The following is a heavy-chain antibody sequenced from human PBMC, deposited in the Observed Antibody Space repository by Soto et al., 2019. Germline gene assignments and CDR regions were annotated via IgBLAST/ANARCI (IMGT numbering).Heavy chain of an antibody. V-gene: IGHV4-30-4*01. D-gene: IGHD3-3*01. CDR2: IYYSGST. J-gene: IGHJ4*02. CDR1: GGSISSGDYY. Sequence: PSETLSLTCTVSGGSISSGDYYWSWIRQPPGKGLEWIGYIYYSGSTYYNPSLKSRVTISVDTSKNQFSLKLSSVTAADTAVYYCATSTIFGKAFDYWGQGTLVTVS. CDR3: ATSTIFGKAFDY.